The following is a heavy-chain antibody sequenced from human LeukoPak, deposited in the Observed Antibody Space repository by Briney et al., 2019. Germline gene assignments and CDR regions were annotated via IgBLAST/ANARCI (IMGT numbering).Heavy chain of an antibody. J-gene: IGHJ3*02. CDR2: ISGSGGST. CDR1: GFTFSSYA. Sequence: PGGSLRLSCAASGFTFSSYAMSWVRQAPGKGLEWVSAISGSGGSTYYADSVKGRFTISRDNSKNTLYLQMNSLRAEDTAVYYCAKDYYDSSGQVRPDAFDIWGQGTMVTVPS. CDR3: AKDYYDSSGQVRPDAFDI. V-gene: IGHV3-23*01. D-gene: IGHD3-22*01.